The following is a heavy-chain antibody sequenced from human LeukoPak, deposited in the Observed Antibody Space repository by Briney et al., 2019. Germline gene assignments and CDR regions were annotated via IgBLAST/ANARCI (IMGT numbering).Heavy chain of an antibody. Sequence: SVKVSCKASGYTFTSYGISWVRQAPGQGLEWMGRIIPIFGTANYAQKFQGRVTITTDESTSTAYMELSSLRSEDTAVYYCARVHSDGSGDPIDYWGQGTLVTVSS. J-gene: IGHJ4*02. CDR2: IIPIFGTA. D-gene: IGHD5-24*01. V-gene: IGHV1-69*05. CDR3: ARVHSDGSGDPIDY. CDR1: GYTFTSYG.